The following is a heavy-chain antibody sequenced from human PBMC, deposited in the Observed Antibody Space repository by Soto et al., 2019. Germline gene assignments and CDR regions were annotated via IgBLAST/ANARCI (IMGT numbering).Heavy chain of an antibody. V-gene: IGHV3-11*05. Sequence: PGGSLRLSCAASGFTFSDYYMSWIRQAPGKGLEWVSYISSSSSYTNYADSVKGRFTISRDNAKNSLYLQMNSLRAEDTAVYYCARGPDSPTPYYYDSSGYFGLDPWGQGTLVTVSS. CDR1: GFTFSDYY. J-gene: IGHJ5*02. CDR3: ARGPDSPTPYYYDSSGYFGLDP. D-gene: IGHD3-22*01. CDR2: ISSSSSYT.